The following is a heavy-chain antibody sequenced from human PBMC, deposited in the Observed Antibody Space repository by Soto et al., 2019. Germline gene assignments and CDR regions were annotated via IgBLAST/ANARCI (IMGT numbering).Heavy chain of an antibody. D-gene: IGHD3-3*01. CDR1: GFTFSSYS. CDR2: ISSSSSYI. J-gene: IGHJ4*02. CDR3: ARDEYYDFWSGYNEGYYFDY. V-gene: IGHV3-21*01. Sequence: GGSLRLSCAASGFTFSSYSMNWVRQAPGKGLEWVSSISSSSSYIYYADSVKGRFTISRDNAKNSLYLQMNSLRAEDTAVYYCARDEYYDFWSGYNEGYYFDYWGQGTLVTVSS.